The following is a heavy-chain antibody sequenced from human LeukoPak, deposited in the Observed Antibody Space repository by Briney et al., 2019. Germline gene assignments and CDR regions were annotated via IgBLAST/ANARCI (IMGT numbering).Heavy chain of an antibody. Sequence: PSETLSLTCAVYGGSFSGYYWSWIRQPPGKGLEWIGEINHSGSTNYNPSLKSRVTISVDTSKNQFSLKLSSVTAADTAVYCCASVRANTAYYYYYGMDVWGQGTTVTVSS. CDR1: GGSFSGYY. CDR2: INHSGST. V-gene: IGHV4-34*01. CDR3: ASVRANTAYYYYYGMDV. J-gene: IGHJ6*02. D-gene: IGHD3-10*01.